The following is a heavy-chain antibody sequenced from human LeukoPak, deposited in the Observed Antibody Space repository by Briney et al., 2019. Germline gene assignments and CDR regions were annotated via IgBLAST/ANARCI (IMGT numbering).Heavy chain of an antibody. CDR3: ARVPGYDFWSGYPGH. V-gene: IGHV3-21*01. CDR2: ISSSSGFI. D-gene: IGHD3-3*01. Sequence: GGSLRLSCAASGFTFSSYSMNWVRQAPGKGLEWVSSISSSSGFIHYADSMKGRFTISRDNAKNSLYLQMNTLRAEDTAVYYCARVPGYDFWSGYPGHWGQGTLVTVSS. J-gene: IGHJ4*02. CDR1: GFTFSSYS.